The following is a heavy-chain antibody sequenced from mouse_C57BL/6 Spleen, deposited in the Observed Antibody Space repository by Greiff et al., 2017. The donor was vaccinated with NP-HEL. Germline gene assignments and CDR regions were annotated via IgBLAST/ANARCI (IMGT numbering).Heavy chain of an antibody. CDR1: GFNIKDYY. Sequence: EVQLQQSGAELVKPGASVKLSCTASGFNIKDYYMHWVKQRPEQGLEWIGRIDPEDGDTKYAPNFQGKATITADTSSNTAYLQLSSLTSEDTAVYSSAPTEGVTGGFAYWGQGTLVTVSA. D-gene: IGHD2-2*01. J-gene: IGHJ3*01. CDR3: APTEGVTGGFAY. CDR2: IDPEDGDT. V-gene: IGHV14-2*01.